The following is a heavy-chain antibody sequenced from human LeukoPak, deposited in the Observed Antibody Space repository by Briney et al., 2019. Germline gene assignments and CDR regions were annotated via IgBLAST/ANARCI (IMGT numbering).Heavy chain of an antibody. V-gene: IGHV4-59*01. CDR3: AREDTVTTAFDI. CDR1: GGSISSYY. Sequence: SETLSLTCTVSGGSISSYYWSWIRQPPGKGLEWIGYIYYSGSTNYNPSLKSRVTISVDTSKNQFSLKLSSVTAADTAVYYCAREDTVTTAFDIWGQGTTVTVSS. D-gene: IGHD4-17*01. J-gene: IGHJ3*02. CDR2: IYYSGST.